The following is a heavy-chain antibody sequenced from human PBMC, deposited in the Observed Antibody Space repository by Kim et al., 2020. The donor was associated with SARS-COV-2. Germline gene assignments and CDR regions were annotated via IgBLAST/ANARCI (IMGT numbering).Heavy chain of an antibody. Sequence: GGSLRLSCEASGFTFNTYSMNWVRQAPGKGLEWVSSITSSSTYIYYADSVKGRFTISRDNSKNSLYLQMNSLRVEDTALYYCAREREQIVVVPAANDYW. V-gene: IGHV3-21*01. CDR2: ITSSSTYI. CDR1: GFTFNTYS. J-gene: IGHJ4*01. CDR3: AREREQIVVVPAANDY. D-gene: IGHD2-2*01.